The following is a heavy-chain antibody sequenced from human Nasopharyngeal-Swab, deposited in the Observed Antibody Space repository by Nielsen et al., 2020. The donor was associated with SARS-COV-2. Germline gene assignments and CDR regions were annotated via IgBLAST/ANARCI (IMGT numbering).Heavy chain of an antibody. D-gene: IGHD2-2*01. J-gene: IGHJ4*02. CDR2: IKSKTDGGTT. Sequence: VRQMPGKGLEWVGRIKSKTDGGTTDYAAPVKGRFTISRDDSKNTLYLQMNSLKTEDTAVYYCTTDLMYCSCTSCYSFDYWGQGTLVTVSS. V-gene: IGHV3-15*01. CDR3: TTDLMYCSCTSCYSFDY.